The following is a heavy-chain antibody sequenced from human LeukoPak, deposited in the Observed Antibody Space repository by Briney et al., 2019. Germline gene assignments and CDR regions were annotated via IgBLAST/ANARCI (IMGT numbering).Heavy chain of an antibody. V-gene: IGHV3-30*18. CDR3: AKGPDGTDY. D-gene: IGHD1-14*01. CDR1: GFTFSSYG. CDR2: ISYDGSNK. J-gene: IGHJ4*02. Sequence: GGSLRLSCAASGFTFSSYGMHWVRQAPGKGLEWVAVISYDGSNKYYAGSVKGRFTISRDNSKNTLYLQMNSLRAEDTAVYYCAKGPDGTDYWGQGTLVTVSS.